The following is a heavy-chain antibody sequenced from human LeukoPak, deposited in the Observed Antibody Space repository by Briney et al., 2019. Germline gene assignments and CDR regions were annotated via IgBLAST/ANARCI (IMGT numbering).Heavy chain of an antibody. CDR2: ISSSSSYI. CDR3: AKDEVGGHFAY. V-gene: IGHV3-21*01. Sequence: PGGSLRLSCAASGFTFSSYSMNWVRQAPGKGLEWVSSISSSSSYIYYADSVKGRFTISRDNAKNSVSLQVNNFRVEDTAVYYCAKDEVGGHFAYWGQGILVTVSS. CDR1: GFTFSSYS. J-gene: IGHJ4*02.